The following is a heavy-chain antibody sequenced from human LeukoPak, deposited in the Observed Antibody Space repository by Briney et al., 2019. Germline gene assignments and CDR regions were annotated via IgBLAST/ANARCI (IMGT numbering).Heavy chain of an antibody. J-gene: IGHJ4*02. CDR1: GGSFSGYY. Sequence: SETLSLTCAVYGGSFSGYYWSWIRQPPGRGLEWIGEINHSGSTNYNPSLKSRVTISVDTSKNQFSLKLSSVTAADTAVYYCARIVVAATPGHYYFDYWGQGTLVTVSS. CDR2: INHSGST. CDR3: ARIVVAATPGHYYFDY. V-gene: IGHV4-34*01. D-gene: IGHD2-15*01.